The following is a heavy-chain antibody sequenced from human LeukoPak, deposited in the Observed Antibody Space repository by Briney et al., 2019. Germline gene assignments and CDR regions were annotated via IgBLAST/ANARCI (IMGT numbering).Heavy chain of an antibody. V-gene: IGHV3-53*01. Sequence: GGSLRLSCAASGLTVSSNCMSWVRQAPGKGLEWVSFIYSGGNTYYADSVKGRFTISRDNSKNTLYLQMNSLRAEDTAVYYCAKSGLNRFDYWGQGTLVTVSS. CDR2: IYSGGNT. D-gene: IGHD2-15*01. J-gene: IGHJ4*02. CDR1: GLTVSSNC. CDR3: AKSGLNRFDY.